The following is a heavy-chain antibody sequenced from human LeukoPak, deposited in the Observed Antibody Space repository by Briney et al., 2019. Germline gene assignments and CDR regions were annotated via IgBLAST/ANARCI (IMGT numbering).Heavy chain of an antibody. Sequence: GASVKVSCKVSGYTLTELSMHWVRQAPGKGLGWMGGFDPEDGETIYAQKFQGRVTMTEDTSTDTAYMELSSLRSEDTAVYYCARSSGSYYDFDYWGQGTLVTVSS. CDR1: GYTLTELS. CDR2: FDPEDGET. J-gene: IGHJ4*02. CDR3: ARSSGSYYDFDY. D-gene: IGHD1-26*01. V-gene: IGHV1-24*01.